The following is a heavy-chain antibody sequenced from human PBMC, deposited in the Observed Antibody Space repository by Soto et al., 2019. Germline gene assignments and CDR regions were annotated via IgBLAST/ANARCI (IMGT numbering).Heavy chain of an antibody. J-gene: IGHJ5*02. CDR3: ARDQLEGNWFDP. CDR2: IYHSGNT. V-gene: IGHV4-30-2*01. D-gene: IGHD1-1*01. Sequence: QLQLQESGSGLVRPSQTLSLTCAVSGGSISSGGYSWNWIRQPPGKGLEWIVYIYHSGNTLYNPSLKSRVTISVDKSKNQFSLKLSSVTAADTAVYYCARDQLEGNWFDPWGQGTLVTVSS. CDR1: GGSISSGGYS.